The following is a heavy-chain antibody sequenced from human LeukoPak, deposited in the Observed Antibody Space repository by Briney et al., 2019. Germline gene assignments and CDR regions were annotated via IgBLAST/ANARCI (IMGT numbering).Heavy chain of an antibody. V-gene: IGHV3-23*01. CDR3: AKGDKPVIAMVKFDY. Sequence: GGSLRLSCAASGFTFSSYSMNWVRQAPGKGLEWVSGISGSGTNTYYADSVKGRFTISRDNSKNTLYMQMNSLRAEDTAVYYCAKGDKPVIAMVKFDYWGQGTLVTVSS. CDR1: GFTFSSYS. D-gene: IGHD5-18*01. J-gene: IGHJ4*02. CDR2: ISGSGTNT.